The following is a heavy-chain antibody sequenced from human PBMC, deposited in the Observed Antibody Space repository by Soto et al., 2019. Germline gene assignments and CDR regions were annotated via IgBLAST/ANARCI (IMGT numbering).Heavy chain of an antibody. J-gene: IGHJ4*02. Sequence: QVQLVESGGGVVQPGRSLRLSCAASGFTFSSYGMHWVRQAPGKGLEWVAVISYDGSNKYYADSVKGRFTISRDNSKNTRYLQMNSLRAEDTAVYYCAKNGRREQLADFDYWGQGTLVTVSS. CDR3: AKNGRREQLADFDY. CDR1: GFTFSSYG. D-gene: IGHD6-6*01. CDR2: ISYDGSNK. V-gene: IGHV3-30*18.